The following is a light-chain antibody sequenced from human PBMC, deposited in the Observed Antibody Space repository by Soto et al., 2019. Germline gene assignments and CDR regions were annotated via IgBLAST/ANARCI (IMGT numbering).Light chain of an antibody. CDR3: QHYRVSFPLT. CDR2: GAS. V-gene: IGKV3-20*01. J-gene: IGKJ1*01. CDR1: QSVTSSN. Sequence: EFILTQSPGTLSLSPGERATLSCRASQSVTSSNLSWYQQKPGQAPMLFIYGASILATGVPDRFSGSRSGTNFCTIITSPERVGLAVSYSQHYRVSFPLTFGRGTKEEIK.